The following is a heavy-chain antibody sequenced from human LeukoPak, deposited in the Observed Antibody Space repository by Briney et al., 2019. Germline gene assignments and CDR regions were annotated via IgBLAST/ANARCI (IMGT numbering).Heavy chain of an antibody. V-gene: IGHV3-48*01. CDR1: GFTFSSYA. Sequence: GGSLRLSCAASGFTFSSYAMSWVRQAPGKGLEWVSYISSSSTIYYADSVKGRFTISRDNAKKSLYLQMNSLRAEDTAVYYCARPPYYGSGSYGMDVWGQGTTVTVSS. CDR3: ARPPYYGSGSYGMDV. CDR2: ISSSSTI. D-gene: IGHD3-10*01. J-gene: IGHJ6*02.